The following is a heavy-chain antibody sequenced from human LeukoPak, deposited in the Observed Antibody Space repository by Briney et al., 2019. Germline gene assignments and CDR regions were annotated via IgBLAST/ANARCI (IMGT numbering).Heavy chain of an antibody. J-gene: IGHJ5*02. CDR3: AKLPGP. CDR2: IYYGGST. CDR1: GGSISSSSYY. V-gene: IGHV4-39*01. Sequence: PSETLSLTCTVSGGSISSSSYYWGWIRQPPGKGLEWIGSIYYGGSTYYNPSLKSRVTISVDTSKNQFSLNLSSVTAADPAVYYCAKLPGPWGQGTLVTVSS.